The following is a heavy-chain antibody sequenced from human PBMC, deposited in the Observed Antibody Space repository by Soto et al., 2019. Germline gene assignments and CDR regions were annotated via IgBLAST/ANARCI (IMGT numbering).Heavy chain of an antibody. V-gene: IGHV3-21*05. CDR1: GFTFSTYI. J-gene: IGHJ4*02. CDR3: ARGIHNNYGVTPAY. D-gene: IGHD2-8*01. Sequence: PGGSLRLSCEASGFTFSTYIMHWVRQAPGRGLEWVSYISGSSSDTHYADSVKGRFTISRDNAKNSLYLQMNSLRAEDSAVYYCARGIHNNYGVTPAYWGQGTLVTVSS. CDR2: ISGSSSDT.